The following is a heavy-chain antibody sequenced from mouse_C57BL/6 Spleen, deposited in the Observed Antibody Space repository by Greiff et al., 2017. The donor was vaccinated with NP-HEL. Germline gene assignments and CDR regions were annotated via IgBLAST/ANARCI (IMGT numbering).Heavy chain of an antibody. CDR3: ARSQEGDAMDY. Sequence: VQLQQSGPVLVKPGASVKMSCKASGYTFTDYYMNWVKQRPGKSLEWIGVINPYNGGTSYNQKFKGKATLTVDKSSSTAYMELNSLTSEDSAVDYCARSQEGDAMDYWGQGTSVTVSS. V-gene: IGHV1-19*01. J-gene: IGHJ4*01. CDR2: INPYNGGT. CDR1: GYTFTDYY.